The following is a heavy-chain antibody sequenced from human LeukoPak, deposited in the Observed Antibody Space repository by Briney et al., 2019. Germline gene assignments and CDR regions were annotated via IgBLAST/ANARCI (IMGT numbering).Heavy chain of an antibody. CDR1: GGTFSSYA. CDR2: IIPIFGTA. Sequence: SVTVSCKASGGTFSSYAISWVRQAPGQGLEWMGGIIPIFGTANYAQKFQGRVTITADESTSTAYMELSSLRSEDTAVYYCARGPHSGWYAAEYFQHWGQGTLVTVSS. J-gene: IGHJ1*01. D-gene: IGHD6-19*01. CDR3: ARGPHSGWYAAEYFQH. V-gene: IGHV1-69*13.